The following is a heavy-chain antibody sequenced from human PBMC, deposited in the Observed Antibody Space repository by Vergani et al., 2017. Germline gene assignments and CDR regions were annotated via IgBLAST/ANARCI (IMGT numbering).Heavy chain of an antibody. J-gene: IGHJ5*02. CDR2: INTNTGHP. V-gene: IGHV7-4-1*02. CDR3: ARGWEMATITGFDA. D-gene: IGHD5-24*01. CDR1: QYTFTNYA. Sequence: EYLVQSGSELKKPGASVKVSCKASQYTFTNYAINWVRQAPGQGLEWMGWINTNTGHPTDAQGFTGRFAFSSDTSVSTTYLQISSLKAEDSAVYYCARGWEMATITGFDAWGQGTLVTVSS.